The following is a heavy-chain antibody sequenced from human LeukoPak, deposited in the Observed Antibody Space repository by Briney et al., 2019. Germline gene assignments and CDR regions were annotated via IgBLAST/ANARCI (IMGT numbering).Heavy chain of an antibody. Sequence: PGGSLRLSCAASGFTSSAYDMHWVRQITGGGLEWVSTSGTVGDTFYSDSVKGRFTISRDNSKNTLYLQMNSLRADDTAVYYCARAEGGGIAFLIDYWGQGTLVTVSS. CDR2: SGTVGDT. V-gene: IGHV3-13*04. CDR3: ARAEGGGIAFLIDY. J-gene: IGHJ4*02. D-gene: IGHD1-1*01. CDR1: GFTSSAYD.